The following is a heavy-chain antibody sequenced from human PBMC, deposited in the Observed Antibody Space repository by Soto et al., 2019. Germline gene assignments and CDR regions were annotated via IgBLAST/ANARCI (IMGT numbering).Heavy chain of an antibody. CDR3: ARDTARPYYYGSSGYRFDP. CDR1: GFTFSSYA. Sequence: PGGSLRLSCAASGFTFSSYAMHWVRQAPGKGLEWVAVISYDGSNKYYADSVKGRFTISRDNSKNTLYLQMNSLRAEDTAVYYCARDTARPYYYGSSGYRFDPWGQGTLVTVSS. D-gene: IGHD3-22*01. CDR2: ISYDGSNK. V-gene: IGHV3-30-3*01. J-gene: IGHJ5*02.